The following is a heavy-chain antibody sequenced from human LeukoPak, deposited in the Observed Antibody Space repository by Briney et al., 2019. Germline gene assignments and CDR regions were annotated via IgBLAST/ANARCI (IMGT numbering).Heavy chain of an antibody. J-gene: IGHJ4*02. CDR2: IIPLLGTA. CDR3: VRTSD. D-gene: IGHD6-6*01. CDR1: GGSFNSYA. Sequence: SVKVSCKDVGGSFNSYAIYWVRQAPGQRLEWVGGIIPLLGTASYAQMFQGRLTITADESTSTVYMELSSLRSEDTAIYYCVRTSDWGQGTLVAVSS. V-gene: IGHV1-69*01.